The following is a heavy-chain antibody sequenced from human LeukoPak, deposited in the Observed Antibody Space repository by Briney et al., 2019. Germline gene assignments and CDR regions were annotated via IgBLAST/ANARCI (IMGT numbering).Heavy chain of an antibody. CDR2: MNPNSGNT. D-gene: IGHD3-10*01. CDR3: ASVDPKFGELWGGYYYYYGMDV. V-gene: IGHV1-8*01. Sequence: ASVKVSCKASGYTFTSYDINWVRQATGQGLEWMGWMNPNSGNTGYAQKFQGRVTMTRNTSISTAYMELSSLRSEDTAVYYCASVDPKFGELWGGYYYYYGMDVWGQGTTVTVSS. J-gene: IGHJ6*02. CDR1: GYTFTSYD.